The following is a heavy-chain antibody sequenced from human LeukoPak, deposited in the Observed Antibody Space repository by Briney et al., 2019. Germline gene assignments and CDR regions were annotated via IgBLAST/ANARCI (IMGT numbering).Heavy chain of an antibody. D-gene: IGHD3-10*01. CDR2: IIPIFGTA. V-gene: IGHV1-69*13. Sequence: GASVKVSCKASGGTFSSYAISWVRQAPGQGLEWMGGIIPIFGTANNAQKFQGRVTITADESTSTAYMELSSLRSEDTAVYYCARRYYYGSGNPMSWFDPWGQGTLVTVSS. J-gene: IGHJ5*02. CDR3: ARRYYYGSGNPMSWFDP. CDR1: GGTFSSYA.